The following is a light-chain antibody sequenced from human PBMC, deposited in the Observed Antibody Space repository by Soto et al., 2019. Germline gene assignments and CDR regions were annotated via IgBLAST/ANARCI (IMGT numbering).Light chain of an antibody. CDR1: SSNIGSNT. V-gene: IGLV1-44*01. Sequence: QSVLTQPPSASGTPGQRVTISCSGSSSNIGSNTVNWYQQLPGTAPKLLIYSNNQRPSGVPVRFSGSESGTSASLAISGLQSEDEADYYCAAWDDSLNGYVFGTGTKVTVL. CDR2: SNN. CDR3: AAWDDSLNGYV. J-gene: IGLJ1*01.